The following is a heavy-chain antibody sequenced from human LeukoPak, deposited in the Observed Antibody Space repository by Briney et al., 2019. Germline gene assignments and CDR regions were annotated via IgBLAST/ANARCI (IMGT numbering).Heavy chain of an antibody. J-gene: IGHJ6*03. V-gene: IGHV3-23*01. CDR3: AKDSSSSWYPIYYYYYMDV. CDR2: ISGSGGST. CDR1: GFTFSSYA. Sequence: GGSLRLSCAASGFTFSSYAMSWVRQAPGKGLEWVSAISGSGGSTYYADSVKGRFTISRDNSKNTLYLQMNSLRAEDTAVYYCAKDSSSSWYPIYYYYYMDVWGKGTTVTVSS. D-gene: IGHD6-13*01.